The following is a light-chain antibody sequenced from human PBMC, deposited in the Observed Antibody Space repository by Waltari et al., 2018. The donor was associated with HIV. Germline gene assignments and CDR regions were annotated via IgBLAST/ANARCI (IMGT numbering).Light chain of an antibody. CDR1: NSDVGSYNL. V-gene: IGLV2-23*03. Sequence: QSALTQPASVSGSPGQSITISCNGTNSDVGSYNLFSWYQQHPGKAPKLMIYEGSKRPSGVSNRVSGSKSGNTASLTISGLQAEDEADYYCCSYAGSNTFVFGTGTKVTVL. CDR3: CSYAGSNTFV. J-gene: IGLJ1*01. CDR2: EGS.